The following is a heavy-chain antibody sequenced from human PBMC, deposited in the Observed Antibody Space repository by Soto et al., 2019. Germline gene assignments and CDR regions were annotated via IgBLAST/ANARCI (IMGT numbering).Heavy chain of an antibody. CDR2: IIPILGIA. CDR3: AREGNCSSTSCYEKFDY. D-gene: IGHD2-2*01. Sequence: ASLKVSCKASGGTFSSYTISWVRQAPGQGLEWMGRIIPILGIANYAQKFQGRVTITADKSTSTAYMELSSLRSEDTAVYYCAREGNCSSTSCYEKFDYWGQGTLVTVSS. CDR1: GGTFSSYT. V-gene: IGHV1-69*04. J-gene: IGHJ4*02.